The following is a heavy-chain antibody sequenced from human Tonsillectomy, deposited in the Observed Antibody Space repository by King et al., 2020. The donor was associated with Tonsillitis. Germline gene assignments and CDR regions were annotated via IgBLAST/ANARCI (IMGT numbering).Heavy chain of an antibody. CDR3: TTALWFGESNFDY. CDR2: IKSKTDGGTT. CDR1: GFTFSNAW. J-gene: IGHJ4*02. D-gene: IGHD3-10*01. Sequence: QLVQSGGGLVKPGGSLRLSCAASGFTFSNAWMSWVRQAPGKGLEWVGRIKSKTDGGTTDYAAPVKGRFTISRDDSKNTLYLQMNSLKTEDTAVYYCTTALWFGESNFDYWGQGTLVTVSP. V-gene: IGHV3-15*01.